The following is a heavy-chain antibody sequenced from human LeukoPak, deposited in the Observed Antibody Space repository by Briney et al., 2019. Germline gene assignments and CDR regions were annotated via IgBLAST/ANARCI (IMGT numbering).Heavy chain of an antibody. CDR1: GFSFSTYA. J-gene: IGHJ4*02. CDR2: MSSGSRYI. D-gene: IGHD2-15*01. V-gene: IGHV3-21*06. CDR3: ARDRPTGASRVFVVQ. Sequence: GGSLRLSCTASGFSFSTYAMTWVRQAPGKGLEWISSMSSGSRYIYYADSVRGRFTISRDNTKNSLYLLMNNLRAEDTAIYYCARDRPTGASRVFVVQWGQGTPVTASS.